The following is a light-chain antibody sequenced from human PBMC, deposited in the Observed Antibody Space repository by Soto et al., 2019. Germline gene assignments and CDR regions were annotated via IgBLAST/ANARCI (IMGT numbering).Light chain of an antibody. Sequence: QSVLTQPASVSGSPGQSITISCTGTSSDVGGYNYVSWYQEHPGKAPKLMIYDVSNRPSGVSNRFSGSKSGNTASLTISGPQAEDEADYYCSSYTSDSTYVFGTGTRSPS. CDR2: DVS. CDR3: SSYTSDSTYV. CDR1: SSDVGGYNY. V-gene: IGLV2-14*01. J-gene: IGLJ1*01.